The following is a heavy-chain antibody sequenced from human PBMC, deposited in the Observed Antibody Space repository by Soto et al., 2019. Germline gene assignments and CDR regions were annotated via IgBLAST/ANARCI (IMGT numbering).Heavy chain of an antibody. D-gene: IGHD3-10*01. CDR2: IIPIFGTA. Sequence: QVQLVQSGAEVKKPGSSVKVSCKASGGTFSSYAISWVRQAPGQGLEWMGGIIPIFGTANYDQKFQGRVTXXAXXASSTAYMGLSRLRSEEYALDYCVNYYGCNFAFDIRGQGTMVTVSS. V-gene: IGHV1-69*12. CDR3: VNYYGCNFAFDI. J-gene: IGHJ3*02. CDR1: GGTFSSYA.